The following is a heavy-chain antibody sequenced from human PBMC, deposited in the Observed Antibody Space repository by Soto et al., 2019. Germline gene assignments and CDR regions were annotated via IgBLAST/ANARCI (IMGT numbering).Heavy chain of an antibody. CDR1: GYTFTSHD. J-gene: IGHJ5*02. D-gene: IGHD2-2*01. CDR3: ASDMSTT. Sequence: QVQLVQPGAEVKKPGASVKVSCKASGYTFTSHDINWMRQATGQGLEWMGWMNPNSGHTNYAQKFQGRVTMTRDTSISTAYMELTSLRSEDTAVYYCASDMSTTWGQGTLITVSS. CDR2: MNPNSGHT. V-gene: IGHV1-8*01.